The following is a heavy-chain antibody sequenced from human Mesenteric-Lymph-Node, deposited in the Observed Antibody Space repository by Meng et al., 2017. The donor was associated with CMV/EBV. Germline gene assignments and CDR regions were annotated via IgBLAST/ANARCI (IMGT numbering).Heavy chain of an antibody. CDR2: INPKNGAT. V-gene: IGHV1-2*02. D-gene: IGHD3-16*01. CDR3: ARENGLYDSP. CDR1: GYTFIDYY. Sequence: ASVKVSCKASGYTFIDYYMHWVRQAPGQGLEWMGWINPKNGATYYEQKFQGRVAMTRDTSITTVYMELNRLTSDDTAVYYCARENGLYDSPWGPGTLVTVSS. J-gene: IGHJ5*02.